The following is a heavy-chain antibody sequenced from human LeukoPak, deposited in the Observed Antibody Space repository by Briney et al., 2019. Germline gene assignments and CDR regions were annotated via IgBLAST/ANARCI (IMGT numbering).Heavy chain of an antibody. CDR1: GGSISSGSYY. V-gene: IGHV4-61*02. D-gene: IGHD3-3*01. CDR3: AREDYDFWSGYSTFDY. J-gene: IGHJ4*02. Sequence: SQTLSLTCTVSGGSISSGSYYWSWIRQPAGKGLEWIGRIYTSGSTNYNPSLKSRVTISVDTSKNQFSLKLSSVTAADTAVYYCAREDYDFWSGYSTFDYWGQGTLVTVPS. CDR2: IYTSGST.